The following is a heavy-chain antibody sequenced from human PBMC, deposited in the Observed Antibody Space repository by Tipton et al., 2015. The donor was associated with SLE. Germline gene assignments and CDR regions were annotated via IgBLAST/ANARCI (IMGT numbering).Heavy chain of an antibody. Sequence: TLSLTCTVSVGSVSSGGYYWSWIRQPAGKGLEWIGRIYTSGSTNYNPSLKSRVTISVDTSKNQFSLKLSSVTAADTAVYYCARVLGVVKSYYMDVWGKGTTVTVSS. CDR3: ARVLGVVKSYYMDV. J-gene: IGHJ6*03. CDR1: VGSVSSGGYY. D-gene: IGHD3-3*01. CDR2: IYTSGST. V-gene: IGHV4-61*02.